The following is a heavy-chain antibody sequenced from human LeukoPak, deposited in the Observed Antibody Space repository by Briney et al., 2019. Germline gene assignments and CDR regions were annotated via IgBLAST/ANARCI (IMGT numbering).Heavy chain of an antibody. D-gene: IGHD3-3*01. V-gene: IGHV3-15*07. Sequence: PGGSLRLSCAASGFTFSNAWMNWVRQAPGKGPEWVGRIKSKTDGGTTDYAAPVECRFTISRDDSKNTLYLQMNSLKTEDTAMYYCNYYDFWSGYYSGSPWGQGALVTVSS. CDR1: GFTFSNAW. CDR3: NYYDFWSGYYSGSP. J-gene: IGHJ5*02. CDR2: IKSKTDGGTT.